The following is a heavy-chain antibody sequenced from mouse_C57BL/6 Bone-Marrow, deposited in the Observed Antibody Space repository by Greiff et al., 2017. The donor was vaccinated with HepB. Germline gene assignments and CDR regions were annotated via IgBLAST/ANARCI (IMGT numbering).Heavy chain of an antibody. D-gene: IGHD2-1*01. CDR1: GFTFSDYG. V-gene: IGHV5-15*01. Sequence: EVQGVESGGGLVQPGGSLKLSCAASGFTFSDYGMAWVRQAPRKGPEWVAFISNLAYSIYYADTVTGRFTISRENAKNTLYLEMSSLRSEDTAMYYCARHGLLFWYFDVWGTGTTVTVSS. CDR3: ARHGLLFWYFDV. J-gene: IGHJ1*03. CDR2: ISNLAYSI.